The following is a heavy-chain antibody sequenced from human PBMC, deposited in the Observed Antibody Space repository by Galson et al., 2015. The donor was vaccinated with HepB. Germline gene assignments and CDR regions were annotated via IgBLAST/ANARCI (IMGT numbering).Heavy chain of an antibody. D-gene: IGHD6-13*01. CDR1: GFTFSSYS. V-gene: IGHV3-48*04. J-gene: IGHJ6*02. Sequence: LRLSCAASGFTFSSYSMNWVRQAPGKGLEWVSYISSSSSTIYYADSVKGRFTISRDDAKNSLYLQMNSLRAEDTAVYYCGRDPEQQLVPRYYYGMDVWGQGTTVTVSS. CDR3: GRDPEQQLVPRYYYGMDV. CDR2: ISSSSSTI.